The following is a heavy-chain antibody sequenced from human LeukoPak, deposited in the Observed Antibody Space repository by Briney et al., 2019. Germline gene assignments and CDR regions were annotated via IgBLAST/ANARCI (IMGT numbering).Heavy chain of an antibody. CDR3: ARVVLGSGKAVALGY. Sequence: ASVKVSCKASGYTFTSYYMHWVRQAPGQGLEWMGIINPNGGSTSYAQKFQGRVTMTRDTSTSTVYMELSSLRSEDTAVYYCARVVLGSGKAVALGYWGQGTLVTVSS. D-gene: IGHD1-1*01. V-gene: IGHV1-46*01. CDR1: GYTFTSYY. CDR2: INPNGGST. J-gene: IGHJ4*02.